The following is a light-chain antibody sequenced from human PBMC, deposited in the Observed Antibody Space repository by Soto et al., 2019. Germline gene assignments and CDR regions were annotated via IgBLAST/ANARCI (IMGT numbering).Light chain of an antibody. CDR2: KAS. J-gene: IGKJ1*01. CDR3: QQYNSYRT. Sequence: DIQMTQSPSTLSASVGDRVTITCRASQSISSWLAWYQQKPGKAPKLLIYKASSLESGVPSRFSGIGSGTEFTLTISSLQPDDFATYYCQQYNSYRTFGQGTKVEFK. V-gene: IGKV1-5*03. CDR1: QSISSW.